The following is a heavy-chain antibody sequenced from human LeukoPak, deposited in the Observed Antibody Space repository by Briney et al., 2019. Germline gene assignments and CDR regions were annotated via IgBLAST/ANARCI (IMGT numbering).Heavy chain of an antibody. CDR2: ISLSGYT. J-gene: IGHJ4*02. CDR3: SRESGPFSPFGH. CDR1: GGSISCYY. Sequence: SETLSLTCTVSGGSISCYYWSCIRQSPGKGLEWIGEISLSGYTGFNPSLRSRVTMSLDESKNHLSLNLASVTAADTAVYYCSRESGPFSPFGHWGQGILVTVTS. V-gene: IGHV4-59*12. D-gene: IGHD1-26*01.